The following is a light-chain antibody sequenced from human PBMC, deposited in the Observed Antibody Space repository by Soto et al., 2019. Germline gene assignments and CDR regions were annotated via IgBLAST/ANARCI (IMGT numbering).Light chain of an antibody. J-gene: IGLJ1*01. CDR3: QSYNSSLSAHYV. V-gene: IGLV1-40*01. CDR1: SSNIGATYD. CDR2: GNS. Sequence: QPVLAQRPAGSGAPGQRVTISCTRSSSNIGATYDVQWYQQLPGTAPKLLIYGNSNRPSGVPDRFSGSKSGTSASLAITGLQADDEADYYCQSYNSSLSAHYVFGTGTKVTVL.